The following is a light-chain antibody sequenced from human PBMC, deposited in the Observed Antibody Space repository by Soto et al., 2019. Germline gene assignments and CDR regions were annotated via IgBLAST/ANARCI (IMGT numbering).Light chain of an antibody. CDR1: SSDVGGYNY. CDR3: SSYTSSSTPPYV. CDR2: EVS. J-gene: IGLJ1*01. V-gene: IGLV2-14*01. Sequence: QSVLTQPASVSGSPGQSITISCTGTSSDVGGYNYVSWYQRHPGKAPKLMIYEVSNRPSGVSNRFSGSKSGNTASLTISGLQAEDEADYYCSSYTSSSTPPYVFGTGTKVTVL.